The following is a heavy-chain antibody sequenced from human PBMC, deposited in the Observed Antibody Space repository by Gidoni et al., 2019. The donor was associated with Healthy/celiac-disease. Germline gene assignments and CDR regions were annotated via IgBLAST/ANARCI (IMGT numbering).Heavy chain of an antibody. Sequence: QVQLVESGGGVVQPGRSLRLSCAASGFTFSSYGMHWVRQAPGKGLEWVAVIWYDGSNQYYADSVKVRFTISRDNSKNTLYLQMNSLRAEDTAVYYCASDTDSSGWGSLGYWGQGTLVTVSS. V-gene: IGHV3-33*01. CDR2: IWYDGSNQ. CDR1: GFTFSSYG. CDR3: ASDTDSSGWGSLGY. J-gene: IGHJ4*02. D-gene: IGHD3-22*01.